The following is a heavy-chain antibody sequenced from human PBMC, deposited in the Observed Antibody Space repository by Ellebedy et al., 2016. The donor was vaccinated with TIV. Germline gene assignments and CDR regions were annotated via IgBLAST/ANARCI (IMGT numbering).Heavy chain of an antibody. D-gene: IGHD6-19*01. J-gene: IGHJ4*02. Sequence: GESLKISCAASGFTFSDHWMHWVRQGPGKGLVWVARINSDGRSISYADSVKGRLTISRDNAKNTLYLQMNSLRAEDTAVYYCVRRRSGWYYFDYWGQGTLVTVSS. CDR1: GFTFSDHW. CDR2: INSDGRSI. CDR3: VRRRSGWYYFDY. V-gene: IGHV3-74*01.